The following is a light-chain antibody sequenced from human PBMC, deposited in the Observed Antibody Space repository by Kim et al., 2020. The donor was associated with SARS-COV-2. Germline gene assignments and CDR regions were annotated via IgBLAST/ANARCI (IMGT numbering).Light chain of an antibody. CDR1: QSVRNN. V-gene: IGKV3-15*01. Sequence: IVMTQSPATLSVSPGERVTLSCRASQSVRNNLAWYQQRPGQAPRLLIYGASTRATDVSDRFSGSGSGTEFTLTIRSLQSEDLAVYYCQQHNDWPLLTFGGGTKLEI. CDR2: GAS. CDR3: QQHNDWPLLT. J-gene: IGKJ4*01.